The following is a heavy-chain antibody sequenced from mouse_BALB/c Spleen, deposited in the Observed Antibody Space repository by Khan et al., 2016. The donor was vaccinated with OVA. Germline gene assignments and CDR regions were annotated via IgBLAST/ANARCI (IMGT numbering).Heavy chain of an antibody. CDR1: GYSITSDYA. J-gene: IGHJ4*01. D-gene: IGHD2-14*01. Sequence: EVQLVESGPGLVKPSQSLSLTCTVTGYSITSDYAWNWIRQFPGNKLAWMGYISSTGSTSYNPSLKSRISITRDTSKNQFFLQLKSVTTEDTATYYCARSVYYSYGYALDYWGRGTSVTVSS. CDR3: ARSVYYSYGYALDY. V-gene: IGHV3-2*02. CDR2: ISSTGST.